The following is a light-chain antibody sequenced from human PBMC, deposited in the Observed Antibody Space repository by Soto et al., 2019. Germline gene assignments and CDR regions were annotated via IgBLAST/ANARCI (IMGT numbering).Light chain of an antibody. CDR3: QQHSSSSPYT. V-gene: IGKV1-5*03. Sequence: DIQMTQSPSTLSASVGDRVTITCRASQSISSWLAWYQQKPGKAPNLLIYKVSTLGSGVPSRFSGGGSGTEFTLTISSLQPDDFATYYCQQHSSSSPYTFGQGTKLEIK. CDR1: QSISSW. J-gene: IGKJ2*01. CDR2: KVS.